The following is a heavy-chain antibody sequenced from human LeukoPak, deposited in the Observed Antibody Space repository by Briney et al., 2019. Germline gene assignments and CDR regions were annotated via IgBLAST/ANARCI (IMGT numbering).Heavy chain of an antibody. CDR2: ISWDGGST. Sequence: GGSLRLSCAASGFTFDDYAMHWARQAPGKGLEWVSHISWDGGSTYYADSVKGRHTISRDNSKNSLYLQMNSLRAEDTALYYCAKSPARDYYYYYMDVWGKGTTVTVSS. J-gene: IGHJ6*03. CDR3: AKSPARDYYYYYMDV. V-gene: IGHV3-43D*03. D-gene: IGHD2-2*01. CDR1: GFTFDDYA.